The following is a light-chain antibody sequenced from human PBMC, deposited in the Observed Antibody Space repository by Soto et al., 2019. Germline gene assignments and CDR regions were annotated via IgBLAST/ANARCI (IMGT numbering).Light chain of an antibody. V-gene: IGKV3-20*01. J-gene: IGKJ3*01. CDR2: DAS. CDR1: QSVSSSY. CDR3: QQYVSSPLFT. Sequence: EIVLMQSPGTLSLSPGERATLSCRASQSVSSSYLAWYQQKPGQTPRLLIYDASSRATGIPDRFSGSGSGTDFTLTISRLEPEDFAVYYCQQYVSSPLFTFGPGTKVDIK.